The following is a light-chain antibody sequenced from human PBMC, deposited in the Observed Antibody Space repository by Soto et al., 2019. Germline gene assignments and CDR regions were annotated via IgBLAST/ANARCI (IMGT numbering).Light chain of an antibody. Sequence: EIVLTQSPAPLSLSPGERATLSCRASQSLSTNLAWYQQKPGQAPRLLIYGASTRATGIPARFSGSGSGTEFTLTISSLQSEDFAVYYCQQYDNWPLTFGGGTKVDI. CDR3: QQYDNWPLT. J-gene: IGKJ4*01. CDR1: QSLSTN. V-gene: IGKV3-15*01. CDR2: GAS.